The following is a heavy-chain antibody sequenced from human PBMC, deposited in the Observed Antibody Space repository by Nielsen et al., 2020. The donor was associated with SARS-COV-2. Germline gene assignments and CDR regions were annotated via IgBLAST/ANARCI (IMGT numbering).Heavy chain of an antibody. CDR2: IKQDGSEK. CDR3: ARDPRASGGSCFDY. D-gene: IGHD2-15*01. V-gene: IGHV3-7*01. J-gene: IGHJ4*02. Sequence: GESLKISCAASGFTFSSYWMSWVRQAPGKGLEWVANIKQDGSEKYYVDSVKGRFTISRDNAKNSLYLQMNSLRAEDTAVYYCARDPRASGGSCFDYWGQGTLVTGSS. CDR1: GFTFSSYW.